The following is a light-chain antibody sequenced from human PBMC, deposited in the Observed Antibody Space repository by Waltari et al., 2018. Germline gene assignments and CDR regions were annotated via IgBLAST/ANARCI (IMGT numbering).Light chain of an antibody. Sequence: EIVLTQSPATLSLSPGERATLSCRASQSVSTYLACYQQRPGQPPRLLIYASSSRATGIPARFSGSGSETDFTLTISSHEPEDFAVYYCQQRYKWPLTFGGGSKVEI. CDR1: QSVSTY. CDR2: ASS. CDR3: QQRYKWPLT. V-gene: IGKV3-11*01. J-gene: IGKJ4*01.